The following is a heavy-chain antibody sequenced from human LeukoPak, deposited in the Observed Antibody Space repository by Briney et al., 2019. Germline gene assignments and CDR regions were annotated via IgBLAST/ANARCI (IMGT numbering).Heavy chain of an antibody. CDR2: ISGGGGST. Sequence: GGSLRLSCAASGFTFSSYAMIWVRQAPGKGLEWVSAISGGGGSTYYVDSVKGRFTTSRDNSKNTLYLQMNSLRAEDTAVYYCAREGDPSYDYWGQGTLVTVSS. J-gene: IGHJ4*02. D-gene: IGHD3-16*01. CDR1: GFTFSSYA. V-gene: IGHV3-23*01. CDR3: AREGDPSYDY.